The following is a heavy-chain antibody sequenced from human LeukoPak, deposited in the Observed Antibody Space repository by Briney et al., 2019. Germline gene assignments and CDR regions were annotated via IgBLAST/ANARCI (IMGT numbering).Heavy chain of an antibody. D-gene: IGHD7-27*01. J-gene: IGHJ4*02. CDR1: GYSFTDYY. CDR3: ARFPQGAGE. Sequence: ASVKVSCKASGYSFTDYYMHWVRQAPGQGLEWMGWIKPRSGDTNYAQKFQGRVTMTRDTSISTAYMELSSLKSDDTAVYYCARFPQGAGEWGQGTLVTVSP. CDR2: IKPRSGDT. V-gene: IGHV1-2*02.